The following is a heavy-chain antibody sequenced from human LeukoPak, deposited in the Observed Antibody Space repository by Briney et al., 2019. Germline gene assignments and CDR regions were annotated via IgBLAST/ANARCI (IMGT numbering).Heavy chain of an antibody. Sequence: ASVKFSCKASGGTFSSYAISWVRQAPGQGLEWMGGIIPIFGTANYAQKFQGRVTITADKSTSTAYMELSSLRSEDTAVYYCARDRGVESWFDPWGQGTLVTVSS. CDR2: IIPIFGTA. V-gene: IGHV1-69*06. CDR1: GGTFSSYA. CDR3: ARDRGVESWFDP. D-gene: IGHD3-10*01. J-gene: IGHJ5*02.